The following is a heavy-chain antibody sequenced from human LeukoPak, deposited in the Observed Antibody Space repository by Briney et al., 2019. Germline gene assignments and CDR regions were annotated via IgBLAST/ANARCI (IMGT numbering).Heavy chain of an antibody. J-gene: IGHJ4*02. CDR1: GGSISSYY. Sequence: SETLSLTCAVSGGSISSYYWSWIRQPPGKGLEWIGYIYYSGSTNYNPSLKSRVTISVDTSKNQFSLKLSSVTAADTAVYYCARGVRYWGQGTLVTVSS. CDR3: ARGVRY. V-gene: IGHV4-59*01. CDR2: IYYSGST.